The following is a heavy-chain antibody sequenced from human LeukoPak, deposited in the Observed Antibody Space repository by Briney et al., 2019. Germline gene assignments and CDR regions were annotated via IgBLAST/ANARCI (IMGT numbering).Heavy chain of an antibody. D-gene: IGHD4-23*01. CDR1: GGSISSYY. CDR3: ASPFYGDNSGVAFDI. V-gene: IGHV4-4*07. J-gene: IGHJ3*02. CDR2: IYTSGST. Sequence: SETLSLTCTVSGGSISSYYWSWIRQPAGKGLEWIGRIYTSGSTNYNPSLKSRVTMSVDTSKNQFSLKLSSVTAADTAIYYCASPFYGDNSGVAFDIWGQGTMVTVSS.